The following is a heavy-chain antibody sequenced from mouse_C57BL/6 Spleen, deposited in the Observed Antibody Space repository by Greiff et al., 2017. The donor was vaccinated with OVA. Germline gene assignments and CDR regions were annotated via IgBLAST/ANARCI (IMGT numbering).Heavy chain of an antibody. V-gene: IGHV14-3*01. Sequence: EVQLVESVAELVRPGASVKLSCTASGFNIKNTYMHWVKQRPEQGLEWIGRIDPANGNTKYAPKFQGKATITADTSSNTAYLQRSSLTSEDTAIYYCAIGNYDRYYAMDYWGQGTSVTVSS. CDR3: AIGNYDRYYAMDY. CDR2: IDPANGNT. CDR1: GFNIKNTY. J-gene: IGHJ4*01. D-gene: IGHD2-4*01.